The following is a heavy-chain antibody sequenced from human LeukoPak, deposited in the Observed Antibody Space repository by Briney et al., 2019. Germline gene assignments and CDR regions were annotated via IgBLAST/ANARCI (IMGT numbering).Heavy chain of an antibody. Sequence: SETLSLTCTVSGGSISSFFWSWIRQPAGKGLEWIGRLYASGTTNYDPSLKSRVTMSVDTSKTQFSLNLTSVTAADTAMYYCASYYGSGIDYWGQGTLVTVSS. J-gene: IGHJ4*02. CDR1: GGSISSFF. V-gene: IGHV4-4*07. CDR2: LYASGTT. D-gene: IGHD3-10*01. CDR3: ASYYGSGIDY.